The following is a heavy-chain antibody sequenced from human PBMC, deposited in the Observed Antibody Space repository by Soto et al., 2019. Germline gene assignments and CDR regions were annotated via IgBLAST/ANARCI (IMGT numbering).Heavy chain of an antibody. J-gene: IGHJ5*02. V-gene: IGHV4-34*01. CDR2: INHSGST. D-gene: IGHD2-2*01. CDR3: ARVSSTSGHGVGNWFDP. Sequence: SETLSLTCAVYGGSFSGYYWSWIRQPPGKGLEWIGEINHSGSTNYNPSLKSRVTISVDTSKNQFSLKLSSVTAADTAVYYCARVSSTSGHGVGNWFDPWGQGTRVIVSP. CDR1: GGSFSGYY.